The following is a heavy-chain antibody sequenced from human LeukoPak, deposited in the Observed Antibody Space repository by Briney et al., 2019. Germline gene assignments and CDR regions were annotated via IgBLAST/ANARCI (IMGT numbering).Heavy chain of an antibody. D-gene: IGHD3-3*01. CDR1: GYFISSGYY. Sequence: SETLSLTCTVSGYFISSGYYWGWIRQPPGKGLQWIGSIHHSGSTYYNPSLKSRVTISVDTSKNQFSLKLSSVTAADTAVYYCARGPERTYYDFWSGYSYYFDYWGQGTLVTVSS. CDR3: ARGPERTYYDFWSGYSYYFDY. V-gene: IGHV4-38-2*02. CDR2: IHHSGST. J-gene: IGHJ4*02.